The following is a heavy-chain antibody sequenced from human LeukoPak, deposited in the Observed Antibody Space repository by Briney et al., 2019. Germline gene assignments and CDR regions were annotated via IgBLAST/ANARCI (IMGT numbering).Heavy chain of an antibody. V-gene: IGHV4-59*11. CDR1: GGSISDHY. D-gene: IGHD2-15*01. CDR3: ARGNRDIVEE. Sequence: KPSETLSLTCTVSGGSISDHYWNGIRQSPGKGLEWIGYIYYSGNMNYNPSLKSRVTISVDTSKNQFSLKLYSVTAADTAVYYCARGNRDIVEEWGQGTLVTVSS. J-gene: IGHJ4*02. CDR2: IYYSGNM.